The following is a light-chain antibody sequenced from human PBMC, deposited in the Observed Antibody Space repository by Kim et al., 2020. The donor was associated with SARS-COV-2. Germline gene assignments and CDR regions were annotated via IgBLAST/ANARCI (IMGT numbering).Light chain of an antibody. CDR2: GSS. J-gene: IGLJ2*01. CDR1: SSNIGAGYD. CDR3: QSYDTSHVL. V-gene: IGLV1-40*01. Sequence: QSVLTQPPSVSGAPGQRVTISCTGSSSNIGAGYDVHWYQQLPGTAPKLLIYGSSNRPSGVPDRFSGSKSATSASLAITGLQAEDEADYYCQSYDTSHVLFGGGTKVTVL.